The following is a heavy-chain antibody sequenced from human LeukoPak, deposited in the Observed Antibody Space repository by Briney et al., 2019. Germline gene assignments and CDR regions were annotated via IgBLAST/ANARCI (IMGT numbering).Heavy chain of an antibody. CDR1: GLTFSSYA. J-gene: IGHJ4*02. D-gene: IGHD4-17*01. CDR2: ISYDGSNK. Sequence: GGSLRLSCAASGLTFSSYAMHWVRQAPGKGLEWVAVISYDGSNKYYADSVKGRFTISRDNSKNTLYLQMNSLRAEDTAVYYCARDSTLTTVTFVDYWGQGTLVTVSS. CDR3: ARDSTLTTVTFVDY. V-gene: IGHV3-30*04.